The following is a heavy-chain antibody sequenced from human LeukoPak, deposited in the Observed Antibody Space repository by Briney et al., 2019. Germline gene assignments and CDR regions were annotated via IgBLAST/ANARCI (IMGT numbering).Heavy chain of an antibody. J-gene: IGHJ6*03. CDR3: AKDSTALYYYYYYMDV. CDR2: INWNGGST. CDR1: GFTFDDYG. Sequence: GGSLRLSCAASGFTFDDYGMSWVRQAPGKGLEWVSGINWNGGSTGHADSVKGRFTISRDNSKNTLYLQMNSLRTEDTAVYYCAKDSTALYYYYYYMDVWGKGTTVTISS. V-gene: IGHV3-20*04.